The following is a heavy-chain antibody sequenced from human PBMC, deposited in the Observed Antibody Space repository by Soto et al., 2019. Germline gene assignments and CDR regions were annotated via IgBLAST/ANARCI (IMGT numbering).Heavy chain of an antibody. V-gene: IGHV3-74*01. Sequence: GSLRLSCAASGFTFSSYSMNWVHQAPGKGLVWVSRINSDGSSTSYADSVKGRFTISRDNAKNTLYLQMNSLRAEDTAVYYCASFGATGTRAFDIWGQGTMVTVSS. CDR2: INSDGSST. J-gene: IGHJ3*02. D-gene: IGHD1-1*01. CDR1: GFTFSSYS. CDR3: ASFGATGTRAFDI.